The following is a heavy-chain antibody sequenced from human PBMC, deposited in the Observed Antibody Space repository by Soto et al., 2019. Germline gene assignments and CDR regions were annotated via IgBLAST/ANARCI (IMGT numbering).Heavy chain of an antibody. Sequence: ASVKVSCKASGYTFSSYHMHWVRQAPGQGLEWMGIINPSGGSPTSAQKFQGRVTMTRDTSTSTVYMELSSLRSEDTAVYFCARDYGTNCFDYWGQGTLVTV. CDR3: ARDYGTNCFDY. V-gene: IGHV1-46*01. D-gene: IGHD4-17*01. J-gene: IGHJ4*02. CDR1: GYTFSSYH. CDR2: INPSGGSP.